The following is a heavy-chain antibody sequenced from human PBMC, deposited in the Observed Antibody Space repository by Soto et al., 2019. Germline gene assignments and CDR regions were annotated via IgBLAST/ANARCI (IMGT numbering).Heavy chain of an antibody. CDR2: IYWDDDK. CDR1: GFSLSTSGVG. D-gene: IGHD5-12*01. Sequence: QITLKESGPTLVKPTQTLTLTCTFSGFSLSTSGVGVGWIRQPPGKALEWLALIYWDDDKRYNPSLKSRLTITKDTSKNQVVLTMTNMDPVDTATYYCAHVYGGYANFDYWGQGTLVTVSS. V-gene: IGHV2-5*02. J-gene: IGHJ4*02. CDR3: AHVYGGYANFDY.